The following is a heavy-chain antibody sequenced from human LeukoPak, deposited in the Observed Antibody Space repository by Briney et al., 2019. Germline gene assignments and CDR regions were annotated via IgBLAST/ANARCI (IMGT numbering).Heavy chain of an antibody. D-gene: IGHD2-8*01. CDR3: ARQYCTNGVCYTYWYFDL. V-gene: IGHV4-4*07. CDR2: IYTSGST. CDR1: GGSISSYY. Sequence: PSETLSLTCTVSGGSISSYYWSWIRQPAGKGLEWIGRIYTSGSTNYNPSLKSRVTMSIDTSKNQFSLKLSSVTAADTAVYYCARQYCTNGVCYTYWYFDLWGRGTLVTVSS. J-gene: IGHJ2*01.